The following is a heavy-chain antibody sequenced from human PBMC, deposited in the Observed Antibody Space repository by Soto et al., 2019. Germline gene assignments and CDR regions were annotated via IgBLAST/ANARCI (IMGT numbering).Heavy chain of an antibody. CDR2: IIPIVGIA. Sequence: QVQLVQSGAEVKKPGSSVKVSCKASGGTFSRYSITWVRQAPGHGLEWIGRIIPIVGIASYAQKFQGRVTMTTDESTSXAXRXXSSLRSDDTAVYYCAREDRDRETGLVPAAIDGMDVWGQGTTVTVSS. J-gene: IGHJ6*02. V-gene: IGHV1-69*08. CDR1: GGTFSRYS. CDR3: AREDRDRETGLVPAAIDGMDV. D-gene: IGHD2-2*01.